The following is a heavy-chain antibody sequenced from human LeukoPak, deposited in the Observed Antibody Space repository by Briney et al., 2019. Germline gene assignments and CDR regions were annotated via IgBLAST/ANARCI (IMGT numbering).Heavy chain of an antibody. V-gene: IGHV3-7*03. CDR1: GFTFSSYW. CDR3: ARGGGLDV. Sequence: GGSLRLSCAASGFTFSSYWMNWARQAPGKGLEWVASINHNGNVNYYVDSVKGRLTISRDNAKNSLYLQMSNLRAEDTAVYFCARGGGLDVWGQGATVTVSS. D-gene: IGHD3-16*01. J-gene: IGHJ6*02. CDR2: INHNGNVN.